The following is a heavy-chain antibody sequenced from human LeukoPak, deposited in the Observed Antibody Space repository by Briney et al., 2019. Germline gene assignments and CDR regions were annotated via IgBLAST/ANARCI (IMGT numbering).Heavy chain of an antibody. V-gene: IGHV3-30*03. CDR3: ARERPYSGTYYFDY. CDR2: ISYDGSNK. CDR1: GFTFSSYG. J-gene: IGHJ4*02. D-gene: IGHD1-26*01. Sequence: GGSLRLSCAASGFTFSSYGMHWVRQAPGKGLEWVAVISYDGSNKYYADSVKGRFTISRDISKNTLYLQMNTLRAEDTAVYYCARERPYSGTYYFDYWGQGTLVTVSS.